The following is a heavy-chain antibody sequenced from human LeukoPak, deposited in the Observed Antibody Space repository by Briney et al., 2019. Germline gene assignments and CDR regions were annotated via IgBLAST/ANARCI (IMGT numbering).Heavy chain of an antibody. CDR1: GFTFSSYS. D-gene: IGHD5-18*01. V-gene: IGHV3-21*01. J-gene: IGHJ4*02. CDR2: IGTTSNSM. CDR3: AREGITAMADAWNDY. Sequence: SGGSLRLSCAASGFTFSSYSMNWVRQAPGKGLEWVSSIGTTSNSMYYADSLKGRFTISRDNAENSLYLQMNSLRVDDTAVYFCAREGITAMADAWNDYWGQGTLVTVSS.